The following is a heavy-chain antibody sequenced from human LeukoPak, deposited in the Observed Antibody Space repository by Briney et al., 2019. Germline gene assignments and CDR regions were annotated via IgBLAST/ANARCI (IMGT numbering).Heavy chain of an antibody. D-gene: IGHD6-13*01. Sequence: WASAKVSCKASGGTFSSYAISWVRQAPGQGLEWMGRIIPILGIANYAQKFQGRVTITADKSTSTAYMELSSLRSEDTAVYYCARDIDGVAAGLYYFDYWGQGTLVTVSS. CDR2: IIPILGIA. J-gene: IGHJ4*02. CDR1: GGTFSSYA. CDR3: ARDIDGVAAGLYYFDY. V-gene: IGHV1-69*04.